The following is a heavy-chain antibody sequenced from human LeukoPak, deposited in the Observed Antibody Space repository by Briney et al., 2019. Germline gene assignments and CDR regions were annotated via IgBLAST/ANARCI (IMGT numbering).Heavy chain of an antibody. V-gene: IGHV1-2*02. Sequence: EASVKVSCKASGYTFTDYYINWVRQAPGQGLEWIGWINPNSGDTNYAQKFQDRVTMTRDTSISTAYIELNFLRSDDTAVFYCARGDYYGSPKVVAAWGQGTLVTVSS. CDR1: GYTFTDYY. CDR3: ARGDYYGSPKVVAA. D-gene: IGHD3-10*01. J-gene: IGHJ5*02. CDR2: INPNSGDT.